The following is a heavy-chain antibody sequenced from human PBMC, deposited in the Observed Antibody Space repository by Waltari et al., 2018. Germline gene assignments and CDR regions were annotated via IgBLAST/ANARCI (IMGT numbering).Heavy chain of an antibody. CDR1: GGTFSSYA. V-gene: IGHV1-69*01. D-gene: IGHD3-10*01. CDR2: IIPIFGTA. J-gene: IGHJ4*02. CDR3: ASCYYGSGSYYRFDY. Sequence: QVQLVQSGAEVKKPGSSVKVSCKTSGGTFSSYAISWVRQAPGQGLEWMGGIIPIFGTANYAQKVQGRVRITADESTSTAYMELSSLRSEDTAVYYCASCYYGSGSYYRFDYWGQGTLVTVSS.